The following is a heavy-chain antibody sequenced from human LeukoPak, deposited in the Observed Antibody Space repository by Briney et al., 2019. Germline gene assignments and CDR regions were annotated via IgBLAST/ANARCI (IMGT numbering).Heavy chain of an antibody. CDR1: GGSISSYY. CDR2: IYYSGST. D-gene: IGHD3-10*01. CDR3: ARVQFNYYGSGSYYPHFDY. J-gene: IGHJ4*02. Sequence: SETLSLTCTVSGGSISSYYWSWIRQPPGKGLEWIGYIYYSGSTNYNPSLKSRVTISVDTSKNQFSLKLSSVTAADTAVYYCARVQFNYYGSGSYYPHFDYWGQGTLVTVSS. V-gene: IGHV4-59*01.